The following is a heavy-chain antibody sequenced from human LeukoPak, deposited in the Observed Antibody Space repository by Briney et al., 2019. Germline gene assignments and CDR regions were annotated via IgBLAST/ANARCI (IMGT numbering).Heavy chain of an antibody. CDR2: ISSSSSYI. CDR3: ARDFWEGTSTGY. D-gene: IGHD2-2*01. CDR1: GFTFSSYS. V-gene: IGHV3-21*01. J-gene: IGHJ4*02. Sequence: GGSLRLSCAASGFTFSSYSMNWVRQAPGKGLEWVSSISSSSSYIYYADSVKGRFTISRDNAKNSLYLQMNSLRAEDTAVYYCARDFWEGTSTGYCGQGTLVTASS.